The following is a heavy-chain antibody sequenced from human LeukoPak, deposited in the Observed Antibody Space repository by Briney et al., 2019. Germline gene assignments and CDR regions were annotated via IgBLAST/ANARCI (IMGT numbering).Heavy chain of an antibody. Sequence: ASVKVSCTASGYTFTGYYMHWVRQAPGQGLEWMGWINPNSGGTNYAQKFQGRVTMTRDTSISTAYMELSRLRSDDTAVYYCARSGSYYASFDIWGQGTMVTVSS. CDR1: GYTFTGYY. CDR3: ARSGSYYASFDI. D-gene: IGHD1-26*01. V-gene: IGHV1-2*02. J-gene: IGHJ3*02. CDR2: INPNSGGT.